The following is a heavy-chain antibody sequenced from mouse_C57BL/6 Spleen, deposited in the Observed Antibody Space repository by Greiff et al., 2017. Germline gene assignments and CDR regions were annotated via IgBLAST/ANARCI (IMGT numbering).Heavy chain of an antibody. CDR1: GFTFSSYG. V-gene: IGHV5-6*01. D-gene: IGHD2-3*01. CDR3: ESIGIGPYDGYLAWFAY. Sequence: EVQLVESGGDLVKPGGSLKLSCAASGFTFSSYGMSWVRQTPDKRLEWVATISSGGSYTYYPDSVKGRFTISRDNAKNTLYLQMSSLKSEDTAMYYCESIGIGPYDGYLAWFAYWGQGTLVTVSA. CDR2: ISSGGSYT. J-gene: IGHJ3*01.